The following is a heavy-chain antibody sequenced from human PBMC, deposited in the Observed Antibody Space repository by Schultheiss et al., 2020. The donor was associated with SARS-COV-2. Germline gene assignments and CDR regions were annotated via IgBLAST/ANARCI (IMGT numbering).Heavy chain of an antibody. V-gene: IGHV4-4*07. CDR2: IYTSGST. CDR3: ARDLSRWSGYHTILAWFDS. Sequence: SETLSLTCTVSGGSISSHYWSWIRQPAGKGLEWIGRIYTSGSTNYNPSLKSRVTISLDTSKNQFSLNLSSVTAADTAVYYCARDLSRWSGYHTILAWFDSWGQGTQVTVSS. D-gene: IGHD3-3*01. J-gene: IGHJ5*01. CDR1: GGSISSHY.